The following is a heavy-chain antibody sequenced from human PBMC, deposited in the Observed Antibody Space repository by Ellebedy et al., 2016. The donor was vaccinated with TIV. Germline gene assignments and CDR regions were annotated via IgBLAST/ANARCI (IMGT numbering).Heavy chain of an antibody. Sequence: MPSEILSLTCSVSGDFIGRGGDSWTWVRQSPGKGLEWIGFTYDSGNAYYNPSLKSRVSISVDLSKNQFSLRLNSVTAADTAVYYCARDSGSLAGFDYWGPGALVTVSS. J-gene: IGHJ4*02. CDR3: ARDSGSLAGFDY. CDR2: TYDSGNA. D-gene: IGHD2-15*01. CDR1: GDFIGRGGDS. V-gene: IGHV4-30-2*06.